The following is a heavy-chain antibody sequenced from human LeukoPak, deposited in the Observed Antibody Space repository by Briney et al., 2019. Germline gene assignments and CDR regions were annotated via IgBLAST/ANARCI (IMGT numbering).Heavy chain of an antibody. CDR3: ATGLWFGKYLDV. J-gene: IGHJ6*03. Sequence: GASVKVSCKASRYTFTSYYMHWVRQAPGQGLEWMGIINPSGGSTSYAQKFQGRVTMTEDTSTDTAYMELSSLRSEDTAVYYCATGLWFGKYLDVWGKGTTVTISS. CDR2: INPSGGST. V-gene: IGHV1-46*01. D-gene: IGHD3-10*01. CDR1: RYTFTSYY.